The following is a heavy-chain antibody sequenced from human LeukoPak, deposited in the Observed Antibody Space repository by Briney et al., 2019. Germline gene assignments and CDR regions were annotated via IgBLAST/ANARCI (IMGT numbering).Heavy chain of an antibody. J-gene: IGHJ3*02. CDR1: GGSISRGSYY. CDR2: IYTSGST. D-gene: IGHD3-22*01. CDR3: ARSREEDTMLVVVPAFDI. Sequence: SETLSLTCTVSGGSISRGSYYWSWIRQPAGKGLECIGRIYTSGSTNYNPSLKSRVTISVDTSKNQFSLKLSSVTAADTAVYYCARSREEDTMLVVVPAFDIWGQGTMVTVSS. V-gene: IGHV4-61*02.